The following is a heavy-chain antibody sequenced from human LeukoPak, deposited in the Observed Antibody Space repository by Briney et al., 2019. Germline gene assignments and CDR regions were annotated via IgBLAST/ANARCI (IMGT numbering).Heavy chain of an antibody. CDR3: VRDLNSAARSFFDY. Sequence: ASVKVSCKASGYTFISFGISWVRQAPGQGPEWMGWISGYSGNTDYAQKFQGRVTMTTDTSTSTAYMDLRSLRSDDTAVYYCVRDLNSAARSFFDYWGQGTLVTVSS. J-gene: IGHJ4*02. CDR2: ISGYSGNT. V-gene: IGHV1-18*01. D-gene: IGHD6-6*01. CDR1: GYTFISFG.